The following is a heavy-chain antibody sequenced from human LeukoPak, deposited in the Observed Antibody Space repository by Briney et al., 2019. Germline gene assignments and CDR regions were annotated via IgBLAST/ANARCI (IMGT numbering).Heavy chain of an antibody. CDR1: GFSFSSYS. Sequence: PGGSLRLSCAASGFSFSSYSMNWVRQAPGKGLEWVSYISSSSTTIYYADSVKGRFTISRDNARNSLYLQMNSLRAEDTAVYYCARERAIASRRPYCFDYWGQGTLVTVSS. CDR2: ISSSSTTI. CDR3: ARERAIASRRPYCFDY. V-gene: IGHV3-48*04. D-gene: IGHD6-6*01. J-gene: IGHJ4*02.